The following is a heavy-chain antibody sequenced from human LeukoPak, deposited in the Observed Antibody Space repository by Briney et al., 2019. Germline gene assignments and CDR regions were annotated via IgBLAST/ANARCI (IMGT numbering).Heavy chain of an antibody. V-gene: IGHV1-46*01. CDR2: INPSGGST. J-gene: IGHJ5*02. CDR1: GYTLTSYY. Sequence: ASVKVSCKASGYTLTSYYMHWVRQAPGQGLEWMGIINPSGGSTSYAQKFQGRVTMTRDTSTSTVYMELSSLRSEDTAVYYCARTSDSSSRSDLNWFDPGGQGTLVTVSS. CDR3: ARTSDSSSRSDLNWFDP. D-gene: IGHD6-13*01.